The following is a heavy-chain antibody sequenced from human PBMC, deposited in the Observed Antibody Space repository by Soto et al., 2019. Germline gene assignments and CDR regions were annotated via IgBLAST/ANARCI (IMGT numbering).Heavy chain of an antibody. CDR1: GYTFTSYG. V-gene: IGHV1-18*04. CDR2: ISAYNGNT. D-gene: IGHD6-13*01. J-gene: IGHJ5*02. Sequence: GASVKVSCKASGYTFTSYGISWVRQAPGQGLEWMGWISAYNGNTNYAQKLQGRVNMTTDTSTSTAYMELRSLRSDDTAVYYCARDPFEAAGPDWFDPWGQGTLVTVSS. CDR3: ARDPFEAAGPDWFDP.